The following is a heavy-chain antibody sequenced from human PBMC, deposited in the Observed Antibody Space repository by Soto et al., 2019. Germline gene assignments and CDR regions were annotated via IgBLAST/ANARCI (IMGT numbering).Heavy chain of an antibody. CDR2: ISYDGSNK. J-gene: IGHJ6*02. Sequence: QVQLVESGGGVVQPGRSLRLSCAASGFTFSSYAMHWVRQAPGKGLEWVAVISYDGSNKYYADSVKGRFTISRDNSKNTLYLQMNSLRAEGTAVYYCARDAYSGSYLTYSGMDVWGQGTTVTVSS. CDR1: GFTFSSYA. D-gene: IGHD1-26*01. V-gene: IGHV3-30-3*01. CDR3: ARDAYSGSYLTYSGMDV.